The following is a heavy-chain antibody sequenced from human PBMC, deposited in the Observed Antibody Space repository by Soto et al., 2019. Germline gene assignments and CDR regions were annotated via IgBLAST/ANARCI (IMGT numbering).Heavy chain of an antibody. Sequence: ASVKASSKASGYTFTRSGISWVRQAPGQGPEWMGWISSYNGDTNYAQTFQGRVTMTTDTSTSTAYMELRGLRPDDTAVYYSARTLYSSSWNPAPYYFDYWGQGTLVTVSS. CDR1: GYTFTRSG. CDR3: ARTLYSSSWNPAPYYFDY. CDR2: ISSYNGDT. J-gene: IGHJ4*02. D-gene: IGHD6-13*01. V-gene: IGHV1-18*01.